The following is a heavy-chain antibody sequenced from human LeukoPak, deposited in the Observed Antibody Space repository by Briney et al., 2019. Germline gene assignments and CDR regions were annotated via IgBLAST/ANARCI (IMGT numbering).Heavy chain of an antibody. CDR2: ITTISHYI. CDR3: ARSGGPGTYHQLRYNWFDP. D-gene: IGHD3-10*01. CDR1: GFTLSDYH. J-gene: IGHJ5*02. Sequence: GGSLRLSCAASGFTLSDYHMNWVRQAPGKGLEWLSSITTISHYIYYAGAVRGRFTISRDNAKNSLYLQMNSLRGEDAAVYYCARSGGPGTYHQLRYNWFDPWGQGTLVTVSS. V-gene: IGHV3-21*01.